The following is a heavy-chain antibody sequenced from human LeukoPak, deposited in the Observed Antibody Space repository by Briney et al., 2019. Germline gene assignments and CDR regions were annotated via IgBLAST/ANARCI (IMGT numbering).Heavy chain of an antibody. V-gene: IGHV4-61*02. CDR1: GASVNSGIYY. CDR2: IYTSGST. Sequence: SQTLSLTCSVAGASVNSGIYYWNWIRQPAGKGLEWIGRIYTSGSTNYNPSLKSRVNISIDTSKNQISLRLTSATAADTAVYYCALDTGTYLRTFDVWGQGTTVTVSS. CDR3: ALDTGTYLRTFDV. D-gene: IGHD1-26*01. J-gene: IGHJ3*01.